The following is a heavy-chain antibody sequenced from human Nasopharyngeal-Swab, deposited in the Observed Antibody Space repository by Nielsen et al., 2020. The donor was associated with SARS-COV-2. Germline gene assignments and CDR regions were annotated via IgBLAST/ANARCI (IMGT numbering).Heavy chain of an antibody. Sequence: GGSLRLSCAASGFTFSSYAMSWVRKAPGKGLEWVSVIYSGGSSTYYADSVKGRFTISRDNSKNTLYLQMNSLRAEDTAVYYCAKSPGGDYVDYWGQGTLVTVSS. CDR2: IYSGGSST. CDR1: GFTFSSYA. J-gene: IGHJ4*02. V-gene: IGHV3-23*03. CDR3: AKSPGGDYVDY. D-gene: IGHD3-10*01.